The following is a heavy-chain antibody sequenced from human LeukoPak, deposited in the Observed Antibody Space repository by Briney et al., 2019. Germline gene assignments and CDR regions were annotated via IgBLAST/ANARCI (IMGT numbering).Heavy chain of an antibody. CDR2: INHSGST. D-gene: IGHD3-3*01. CDR3: ARGPPGITIFGVVIKGTFDY. J-gene: IGHJ4*02. V-gene: IGHV4-34*01. CDR1: GGSFSGYY. Sequence: SETLSLTCAVYGGSFSGYYWSWIRQPPGKGLEWIGEINHSGSTNYNPSLKSRVTISVDTSKNQFSLKLSSVTAADTAVYYCARGPPGITIFGVVIKGTFDYWGQGTLVTVSS.